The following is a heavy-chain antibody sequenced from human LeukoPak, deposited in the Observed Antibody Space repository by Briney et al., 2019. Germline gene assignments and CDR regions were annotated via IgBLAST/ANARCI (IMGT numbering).Heavy chain of an antibody. D-gene: IGHD2-2*01. V-gene: IGHV1-2*02. Sequence: GASVKVSCKASGYTFSGYYMHWVRQAPGQGLEWMGWINPNSGDTNYAQKFQGRVTMTRDTSITTAYMELSRLRSDDTAVYYCARDWLTDIVAVPAAEAGSGLDYWGQGTLVTVSS. CDR1: GYTFSGYY. CDR2: INPNSGDT. CDR3: ARDWLTDIVAVPAAEAGSGLDY. J-gene: IGHJ4*02.